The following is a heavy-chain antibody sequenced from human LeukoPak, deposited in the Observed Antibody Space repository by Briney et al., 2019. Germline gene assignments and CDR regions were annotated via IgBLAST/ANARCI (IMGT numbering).Heavy chain of an antibody. CDR3: ARQPFCSGGSCPVSPLYFDS. CDR1: GFTFSNYG. D-gene: IGHD2-15*01. V-gene: IGHV1-18*01. CDR2: ISVYNGNT. J-gene: IGHJ4*02. Sequence: GGTLRLSCAASGFTFSNYGIAWVRQAPGQGLEWVGWISVYNGNTNYPRNLQGRVTMTTDTSTRTAYMELRSLRSDDTAVYYCARQPFCSGGSCPVSPLYFDSWGQGTLVTVSS.